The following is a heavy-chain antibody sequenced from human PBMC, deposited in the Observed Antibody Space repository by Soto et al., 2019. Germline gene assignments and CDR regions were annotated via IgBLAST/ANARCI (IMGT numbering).Heavy chain of an antibody. J-gene: IGHJ1*01. CDR3: AVHMGELPFSPLDH. CDR1: SGSIISATW. V-gene: IGHV4-4*02. CDR2: IYHSGST. Sequence: QVQLQESGPRLVKPSGTLSLTCTVSSGSIISATWWSWVRQPPGKGLEWIGEIYHSGSTNYKASLKSRVSISVDKSRKQFFLDLTSVTAADTAVYYCAVHMGELPFSPLDHWGPGTLVTVSS. D-gene: IGHD2-21*01.